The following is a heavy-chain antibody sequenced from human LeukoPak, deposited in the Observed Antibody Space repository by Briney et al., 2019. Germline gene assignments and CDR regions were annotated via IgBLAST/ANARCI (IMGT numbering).Heavy chain of an antibody. V-gene: IGHV1-2*02. D-gene: IGHD3-16*01. CDR1: GYTFTGYY. J-gene: IGHJ4*02. CDR3: ARGWGSLWYFDH. Sequence: ASVKVSCKASGYTFTGYYIHWTRQALGQGLEWMGWTNPNTGVTNYAPIFQGRVAMTRDTSITTAYMELSRLTSDDTAVYYCARGWGSLWYFDHWGQGTLVTVSS. CDR2: TNPNTGVT.